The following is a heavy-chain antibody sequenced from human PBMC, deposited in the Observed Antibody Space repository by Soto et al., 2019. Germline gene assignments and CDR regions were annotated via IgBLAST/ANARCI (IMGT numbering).Heavy chain of an antibody. CDR3: AKDGGHGARMHICGMDV. CDR1: GYPFTNYG. CDR2: ISGHSGST. Sequence: QLQLVQSGVEVKKPGASVRVSCKASGYPFTNYGINWVRQAPGQGLEWMGWISGHSGSTNYGPKFRDRITMATDTASKTAYMELRSLRSDDTAVYYCAKDGGHGARMHICGMDVWGQGTTVTVSS. J-gene: IGHJ6*02. V-gene: IGHV1-18*01. D-gene: IGHD2-21*01.